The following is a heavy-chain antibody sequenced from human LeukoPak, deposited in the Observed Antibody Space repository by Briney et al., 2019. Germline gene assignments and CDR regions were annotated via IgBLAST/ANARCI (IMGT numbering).Heavy chain of an antibody. CDR3: ARVEEVRGGITSFDY. V-gene: IGHV1-18*01. CDR2: ISVYNGNT. Sequence: ASVKVSCKASGYTFTSYAISWVRPAPGQGFEWLGWISVYNGNTNYAQKLQGRVPVTTDTSTSTAYMELRSLTSDDTAVYYCARVEEVRGGITSFDYWGQGTLVTVSS. D-gene: IGHD3-10*01. J-gene: IGHJ4*02. CDR1: GYTFTSYA.